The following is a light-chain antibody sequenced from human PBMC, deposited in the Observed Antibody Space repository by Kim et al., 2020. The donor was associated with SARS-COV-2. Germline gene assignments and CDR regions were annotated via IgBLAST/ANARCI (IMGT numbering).Light chain of an antibody. CDR3: QAWDSSTAV. CDR1: KLGDKY. J-gene: IGLJ1*01. CDR2: QDS. V-gene: IGLV3-1*01. Sequence: VSPGQTASITCSGDKLGDKYACWYQQKPGQSPVLVIYQDSKRPSGIPEQFSGSNSGNTATLTISGTQAMDEADYYCQAWDSSTAVFGTGTKVTVL.